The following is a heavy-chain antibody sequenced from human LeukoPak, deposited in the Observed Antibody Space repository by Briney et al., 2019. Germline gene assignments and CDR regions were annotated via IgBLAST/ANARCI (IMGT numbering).Heavy chain of an antibody. V-gene: IGHV4-4*02. CDR2: VHLSGRT. CDR3: AREGGPYRPLDY. Sequence: SETLSLTCGVSGGSISTTNWWTWVRQPPGEGLEWIGEVHLSGRTHYNPSLESRVTMSVDMSGNHISLRLTSVTAADTAVYYCAREGGPYRPLDYSGQGTLVTVSS. CDR1: GGSISTTNW. J-gene: IGHJ4*02.